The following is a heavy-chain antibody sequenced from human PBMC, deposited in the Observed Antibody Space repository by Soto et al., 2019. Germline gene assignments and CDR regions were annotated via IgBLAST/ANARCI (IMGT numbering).Heavy chain of an antibody. CDR1: GGSISSYY. V-gene: IGHV4-59*08. CDR3: ARGGWRQIDY. J-gene: IGHJ4*02. Sequence: QVQLQESGPGLVKPSETLSLTCPVSGGSISSYYWSWIRQPPGKGLEWIGYIYYSGSTNYNPSPKSRVTVSVDTSKNQSSLKLSSVTAADTAVYYCARGGWRQIDYWGQGTLVTVSS. D-gene: IGHD3-3*01. CDR2: IYYSGST.